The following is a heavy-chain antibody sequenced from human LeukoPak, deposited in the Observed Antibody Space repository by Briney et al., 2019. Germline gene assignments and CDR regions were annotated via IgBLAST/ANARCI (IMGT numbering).Heavy chain of an antibody. V-gene: IGHV3-23*01. CDR3: AKFLNYDSTGFITAFDY. Sequence: GGSLRLSCAASGFTFSSYWMHWVRQAPGKGLEWVSGISGSGGSTYYADSVKGRFTISRDNSKNTLYLQMNSLRAEDTAVYYCAKFLNYDSTGFITAFDYWGQGTLVTVSS. CDR2: ISGSGGST. D-gene: IGHD3-22*01. CDR1: GFTFSSYW. J-gene: IGHJ4*02.